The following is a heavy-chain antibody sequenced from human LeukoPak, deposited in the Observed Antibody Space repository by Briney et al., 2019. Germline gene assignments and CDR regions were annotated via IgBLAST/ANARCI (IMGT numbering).Heavy chain of an antibody. D-gene: IGHD1-14*01. Sequence: SVKVSCKASGGTFSSYAISWVRQAPGQGLEWMGGIIPVFGTANYAQKFQGRVTITADESTSTAYMELSSLRSEDTAVYYCAREEAVSYNWFDPWGQGTLVTVSS. CDR3: AREEAVSYNWFDP. V-gene: IGHV1-69*13. CDR2: IIPVFGTA. J-gene: IGHJ5*02. CDR1: GGTFSSYA.